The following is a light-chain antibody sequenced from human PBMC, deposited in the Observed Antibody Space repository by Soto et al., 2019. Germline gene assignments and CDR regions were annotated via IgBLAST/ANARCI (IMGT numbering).Light chain of an antibody. V-gene: IGKV3-11*01. CDR3: HQRQYWPPIT. CDR2: DAS. Sequence: VVLTQSPATLSLSPGERATLSCRTSLSVSVYLVWYQQKPGRAPRLLISDASNKSTGIPARFSGSGSGTDFTLTTSSLQPEDVAVSYCHQRQYWPPITFGQGTRLEIK. J-gene: IGKJ5*01. CDR1: LSVSVY.